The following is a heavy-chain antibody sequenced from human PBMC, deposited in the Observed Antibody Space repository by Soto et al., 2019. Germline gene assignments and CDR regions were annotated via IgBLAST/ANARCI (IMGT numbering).Heavy chain of an antibody. V-gene: IGHV1-18*01. D-gene: IGHD3-10*01. J-gene: IGHJ5*02. CDR1: GYTFTSYG. Sequence: SVKVSCKASGYTFTSYGISWVRQAPGQGLEWMGWISAYNGNTNYAQKLQGRVTMTTDTSTSTAYMELRSLRSDDTAVYYCARPRNDYYGSGSYWWFDPWGQGTLVTVSS. CDR2: ISAYNGNT. CDR3: ARPRNDYYGSGSYWWFDP.